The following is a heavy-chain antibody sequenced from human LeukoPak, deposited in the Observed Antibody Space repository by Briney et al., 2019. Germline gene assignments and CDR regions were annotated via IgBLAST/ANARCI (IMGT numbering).Heavy chain of an antibody. CDR2: IRYDGGYQ. D-gene: IGHD3-22*01. J-gene: IGHJ1*01. CDR1: GFSFSTYG. CDR3: AKDYSYYDSSGYSPLDFQH. V-gene: IGHV3-30*02. Sequence: GGSLRLSCAASGFSFSTYGIHWVRQAPGKGLEWVAFIRYDGGYQYYANSVKGRFTISRDNSKEMVYLQMNSVRGEDTAVYYCAKDYSYYDSSGYSPLDFQHWGQGTLVTVSS.